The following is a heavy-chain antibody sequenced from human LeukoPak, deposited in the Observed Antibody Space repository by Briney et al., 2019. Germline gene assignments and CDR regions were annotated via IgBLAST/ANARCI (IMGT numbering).Heavy chain of an antibody. D-gene: IGHD3-3*01. CDR3: ARVGVAYYDFWSGYFPFDY. V-gene: IGHV1-18*01. Sequence: GASVKVSCKASVYTFTSYGISWVRQAPGQGLEWMGWISAYNGNTNYAQKLQGRVTMTTDTSTSTAYMELRSLRSDDTAVYYCARVGVAYYDFWSGYFPFDYWGQETLVTVPS. CDR1: VYTFTSYG. CDR2: ISAYNGNT. J-gene: IGHJ4*02.